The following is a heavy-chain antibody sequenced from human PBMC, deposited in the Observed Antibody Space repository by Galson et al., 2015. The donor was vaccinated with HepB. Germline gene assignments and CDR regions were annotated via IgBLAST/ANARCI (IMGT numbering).Heavy chain of an antibody. J-gene: IGHJ3*02. D-gene: IGHD3-10*01. CDR1: GYTFTGYY. CDR2: INPNSGGT. CDR3: ARVKMVREKNAFDI. V-gene: IGHV1-2*02. Sequence: SVKVSCKASGYTFTGYYMHWVRQAPGQGLEWMGWINPNSGGTNYAQKFQGRVTMTRDTSISTAYMELSRLRSDDTAVYYCARVKMVREKNAFDIWGQGTMVTVSS.